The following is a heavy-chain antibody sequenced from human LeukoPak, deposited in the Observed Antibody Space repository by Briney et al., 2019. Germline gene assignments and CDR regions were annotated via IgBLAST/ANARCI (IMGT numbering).Heavy chain of an antibody. D-gene: IGHD6-19*01. J-gene: IGHJ4*02. CDR2: IYYSGST. V-gene: IGHV4-39*01. Sequence: PSETLSLTCTVFGGSISSSTSYWGWIRQPPGKGLEWIGSIYYSGSTYYNPSLKSRVTISVDTSKNQFSLKLTSVTAADTAVYYCARGYSSGWYGLRVFDYWGQGTLVTVSS. CDR3: ARGYSSGWYGLRVFDY. CDR1: GGSISSSTSY.